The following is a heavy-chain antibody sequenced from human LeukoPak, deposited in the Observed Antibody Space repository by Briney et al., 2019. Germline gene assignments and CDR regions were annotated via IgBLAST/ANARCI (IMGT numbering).Heavy chain of an antibody. Sequence: PSETLSLTCTVSGGSISSSSYYWGWIRQPPGKGLEWIGSIYYSGSTYYNPSLKSRVTISVDTSKNQFSLKLSSVTAADTAVYYCASTPQYDYVWGSYRYYYFDYWGQGTLVTVSS. CDR2: IYYSGST. CDR3: ASTPQYDYVWGSYRYYYFDY. J-gene: IGHJ4*02. CDR1: GGSISSSSYY. D-gene: IGHD3-16*02. V-gene: IGHV4-39*07.